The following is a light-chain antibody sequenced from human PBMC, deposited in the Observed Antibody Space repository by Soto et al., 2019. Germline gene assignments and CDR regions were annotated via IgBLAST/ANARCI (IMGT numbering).Light chain of an antibody. Sequence: QSVLTQPASVSGSPGQSITIPCTGASSDVGSYNLVSWYQQHPGKAPKLMIYEVSRRPSGISNRFSGSKSGNTASLTISGLQAEDGADYYCCSYAGSPTFVIFGGGTQLTVL. CDR3: CSYAGSPTFVI. CDR1: SSDVGSYNL. V-gene: IGLV2-23*02. J-gene: IGLJ2*01. CDR2: EVS.